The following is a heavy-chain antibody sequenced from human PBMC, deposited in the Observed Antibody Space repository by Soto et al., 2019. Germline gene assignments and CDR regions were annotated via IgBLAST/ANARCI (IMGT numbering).Heavy chain of an antibody. CDR1: GFTFSSYG. D-gene: IGHD3-10*01. J-gene: IGHJ4*02. V-gene: IGHV3-33*01. Sequence: GGSLRLSCAASGFTFSSYGMHWVRQAPGKGLEWVAVIWYDGSNKYYADSVKGRFTISRDNSKNTLYLQMNSLRAEDTAVYYCARDQHVSGSYYSSGGQGTLVTVSS. CDR3: ARDQHVSGSYYSS. CDR2: IWYDGSNK.